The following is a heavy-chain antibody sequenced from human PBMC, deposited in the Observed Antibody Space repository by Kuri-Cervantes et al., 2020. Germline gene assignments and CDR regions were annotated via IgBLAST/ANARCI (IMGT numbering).Heavy chain of an antibody. CDR1: GFTFRSYG. D-gene: IGHD6-13*01. J-gene: IGHJ4*02. Sequence: GESLKISCAASGFTFRSYGMNWVRQAPGKGLEWVSSISSESSFIYYADSVKGRFTISRDNAKNSLYLQMNSLRAEDTAVYYCATVLRAKRVWPFDSWGQGTLVTVSS. V-gene: IGHV3-21*01. CDR3: ATVLRAKRVWPFDS. CDR2: ISSESSFI.